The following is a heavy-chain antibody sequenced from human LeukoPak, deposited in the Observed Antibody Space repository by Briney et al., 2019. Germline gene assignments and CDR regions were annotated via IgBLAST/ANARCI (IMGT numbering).Heavy chain of an antibody. D-gene: IGHD3-22*01. CDR2: ISTSSSNI. V-gene: IGHV3-21*01. J-gene: IGHJ1*01. Sequence: GGSLRLSCAASGFTFSSYNMNWVRQAPGKGLEWVSSISTSSSNIYYADSVKGRFTISRDNAENSLYLQMNSLRAEDTAVYYCARAPNARLLSRNFKHWGQGTLVTVSS. CDR1: GFTFSSYN. CDR3: ARAPNARLLSRNFKH.